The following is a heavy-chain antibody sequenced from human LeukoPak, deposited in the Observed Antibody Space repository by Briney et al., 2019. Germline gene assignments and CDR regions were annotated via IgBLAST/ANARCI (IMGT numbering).Heavy chain of an antibody. CDR2: TRNKDNSYTT. J-gene: IGHJ4*02. V-gene: IGHV3-72*01. D-gene: IGHD3-22*01. CDR3: ARAGDYYSTGDC. Sequence: PGGSLRLSCAASGFTLSDHYMDWVRQAPEKGLEWVGRTRNKDNSYTTEYAASVKGRFTISRDDSKNSLYLQMNSLKSEDTAVYYCARAGDYYSTGDCWGQGTLVTVSS. CDR1: GFTLSDHY.